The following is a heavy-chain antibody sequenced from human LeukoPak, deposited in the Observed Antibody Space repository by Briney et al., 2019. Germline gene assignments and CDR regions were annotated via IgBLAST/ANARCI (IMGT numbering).Heavy chain of an antibody. CDR2: LNQDGSEE. J-gene: IGHJ4*02. D-gene: IGHD3-9*01. CDR3: VRGHTILAY. V-gene: IGHV3-7*02. Sequence: PGGSLRLSCAVSGLTFSNFWMSWVRQAPGKGLEWVANLNQDGSEENYVDSAKGRFTISRDNAKNSLYLQMNSLRVEDTAVYYCVRGHTILAYWGQGTLVTVSS. CDR1: GLTFSNFW.